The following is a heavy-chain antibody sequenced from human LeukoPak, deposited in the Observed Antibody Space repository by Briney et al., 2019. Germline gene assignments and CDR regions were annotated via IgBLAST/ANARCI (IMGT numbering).Heavy chain of an antibody. J-gene: IGHJ4*02. CDR2: ISGSGGST. Sequence: GGSLRLSCAASGFTFSSYAMSWVRQAPGKGLEWVSAISGSGGSTYYAGSVKGRFTISRDNSKNTLYLQMNSLRAEDTAVYYCAKESGYYGSGSYYSAGFFDYWGQGTLVTVSS. D-gene: IGHD3-10*01. CDR3: AKESGYYGSGSYYSAGFFDY. CDR1: GFTFSSYA. V-gene: IGHV3-23*01.